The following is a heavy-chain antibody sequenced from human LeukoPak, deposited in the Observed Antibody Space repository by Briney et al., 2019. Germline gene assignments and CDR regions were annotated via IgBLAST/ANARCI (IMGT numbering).Heavy chain of an antibody. D-gene: IGHD3-10*01. Sequence: GGSLRLSCAASGFTFSDYYISWIRQAPGKGLEWGSYISSSGSTIYYADSVKGRFTISRDNAKNSLYLQMNSLRAEDTAVYYCARDNYYGSGSYGFDYWGQGTLVTVSS. CDR1: GFTFSDYY. J-gene: IGHJ4*02. CDR2: ISSSGSTI. V-gene: IGHV3-11*01. CDR3: ARDNYYGSGSYGFDY.